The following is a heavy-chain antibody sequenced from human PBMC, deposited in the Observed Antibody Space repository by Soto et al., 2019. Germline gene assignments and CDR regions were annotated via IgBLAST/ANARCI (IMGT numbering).Heavy chain of an antibody. D-gene: IGHD2-21*02. CDR1: GDIFTRYS. Sequence: QVQLLQSGAEVKKPGSSVRVSCKASGDIFTRYSFSWVRQAPGQGLEWMGGVIPLFGTANYGQKFQGRVTITADKSTSTAFMDIRGLRSDDTAVYYCAGAPAGDYYYYYKFDVWGQGPRSPSP. J-gene: IGHJ6*02. CDR2: VIPLFGTA. CDR3: AGAPAGDYYYYYKFDV. V-gene: IGHV1-69*06.